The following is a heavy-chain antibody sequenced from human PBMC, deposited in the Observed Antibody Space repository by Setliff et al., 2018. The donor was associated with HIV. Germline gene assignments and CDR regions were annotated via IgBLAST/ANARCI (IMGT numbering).Heavy chain of an antibody. D-gene: IGHD3-22*01. CDR1: GFTFSRCG. V-gene: IGHV3-33*01. CDR3: ARVRDYYDSGAQAFDI. Sequence: TGGSLRLSCAASGFTFSRCGMHWVRQAPGKGLEWVALIWSDGSNKYYSDSVKGRFTISRDNSKNTLYLQMNSLRAEDTAVYYCARVRDYYDSGAQAFDIWGQGTMVTV. J-gene: IGHJ3*02. CDR2: IWSDGSNK.